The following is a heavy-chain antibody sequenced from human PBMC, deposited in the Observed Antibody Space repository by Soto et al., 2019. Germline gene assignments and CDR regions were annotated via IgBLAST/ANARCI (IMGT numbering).Heavy chain of an antibody. CDR3: ARAMVRGVIMGNWFDP. Sequence: VGSLRLSCAASGFTFSSYWMGWVRQAPGKGLEWVANIKQDGSEKYYVDSVKGRFTISRDNAKNSLYLQMNSLRAEDTAVYCCARAMVRGVIMGNWFDPWGQGTLVTVSS. J-gene: IGHJ5*02. V-gene: IGHV3-7*03. D-gene: IGHD3-10*01. CDR1: GFTFSSYW. CDR2: IKQDGSEK.